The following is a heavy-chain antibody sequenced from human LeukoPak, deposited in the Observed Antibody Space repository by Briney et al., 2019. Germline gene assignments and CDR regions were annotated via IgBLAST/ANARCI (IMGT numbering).Heavy chain of an antibody. CDR1: GFTLSNFA. J-gene: IGHJ4*02. CDR2: IGTAGDT. CDR3: ARQMTPHGNFDY. D-gene: IGHD1-26*01. V-gene: IGHV3-13*01. Sequence: PGGSLRLSCAASGFTLSNFAMHWVRQATGKGLKWVSAIGTAGDTFYPGSVKGRFTISREDAKNSLYLQMNNLRAEDTAVYYCARQMTPHGNFDYWGQGTLVTVSS.